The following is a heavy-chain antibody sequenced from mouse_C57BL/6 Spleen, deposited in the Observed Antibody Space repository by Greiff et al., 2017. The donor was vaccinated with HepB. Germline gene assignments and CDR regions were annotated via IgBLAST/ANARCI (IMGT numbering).Heavy chain of an antibody. CDR1: GFTFSSYA. J-gene: IGHJ2*01. CDR3: AREKGGLRLYYFDY. Sequence: EVKVVESGGGLVKPGGSLKLSCAASGFTFSSYAMSWVRQTPEKRLEWVATISDGGSYTYYPDNVKGRFTISRDNAKNNLYLQMSHLKSEDTAMYYCAREKGGLRLYYFDYWGQGTTLTVFS. CDR2: ISDGGSYT. D-gene: IGHD1-1*01. V-gene: IGHV5-4*01.